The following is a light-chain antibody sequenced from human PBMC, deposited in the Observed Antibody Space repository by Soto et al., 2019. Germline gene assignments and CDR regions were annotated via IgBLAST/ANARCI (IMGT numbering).Light chain of an antibody. CDR3: QHLHWA. J-gene: IGKJ1*01. V-gene: IGKV1-9*01. Sequence: IQLTQSSSSLSASVGDRVTITCRASQEISGYLAWYQQTPGKAPKLLIYGVSTLQDGVSSRFSGRGSGTDFSLTISSLQPEDFATYYCQHLHWAFGPGT. CDR2: GVS. CDR1: QEISGY.